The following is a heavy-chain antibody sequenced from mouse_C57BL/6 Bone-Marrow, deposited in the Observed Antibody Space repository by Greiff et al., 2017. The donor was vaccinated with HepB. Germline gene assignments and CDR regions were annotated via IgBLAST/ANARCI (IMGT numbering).Heavy chain of an antibody. V-gene: IGHV1-15*01. Sequence: QVHVKQSGAELVRPGASVTLSCKASGYTFTDYEMPWVKQTPVHGLEWIGAIDPETGGTAYNQKFKGKAILTADKSSSTAYMELRSLTSEDSAVYYCTRDSCYYAMDYWGQGTSVTVSS. CDR2: IDPETGGT. D-gene: IGHD2-12*01. CDR3: TRDSCYYAMDY. CDR1: GYTFTDYE. J-gene: IGHJ4*01.